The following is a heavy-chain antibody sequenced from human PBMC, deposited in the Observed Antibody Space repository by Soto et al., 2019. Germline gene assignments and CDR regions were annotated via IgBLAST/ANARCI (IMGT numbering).Heavy chain of an antibody. D-gene: IGHD6-19*01. CDR3: AKGVPGIAVAGTGYFQH. Sequence: GGSLRLSFAASGFTFRSYAMSWVRQATGKGLEWVSGISGSGDSTYYADSVKGRFTISRDNSKNTLYLQMNSLSAEDTAVYYCAKGVPGIAVAGTGYFQHWGQGTLVTVSS. V-gene: IGHV3-23*01. CDR2: ISGSGDST. CDR1: GFTFRSYA. J-gene: IGHJ1*01.